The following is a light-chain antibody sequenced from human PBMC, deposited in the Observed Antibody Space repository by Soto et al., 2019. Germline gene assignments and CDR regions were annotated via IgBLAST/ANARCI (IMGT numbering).Light chain of an antibody. CDR3: CSYTTSNTRQIV. V-gene: IGLV2-14*01. CDR2: DVS. Sequence: QSVLTQPASVSGSPGQSITISCTGTSSDVGGYNYVSWYQQHPGKAPKFMIYDVSNRPSGVSNRFSGSKSGNTASLTISGLQAEDEADHYCCSYTTSNTRQIVFGTGTKVTVL. CDR1: SSDVGGYNY. J-gene: IGLJ1*01.